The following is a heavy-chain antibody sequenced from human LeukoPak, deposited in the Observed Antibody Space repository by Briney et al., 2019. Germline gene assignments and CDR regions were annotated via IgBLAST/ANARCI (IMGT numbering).Heavy chain of an antibody. CDR3: ARSIGYCSGGSCYYFDY. Sequence: GGTLRLSCAASGFTFSSYGMSWVRQAPGKGLEWVSAISGSGGGTYYADSVKGRFIISRDNSKNTLYLQMNSLRADDTAVYYCARSIGYCSGGSCYYFDYWGQGTLVTVSS. CDR2: ISGSGGGT. CDR1: GFTFSSYG. J-gene: IGHJ4*02. V-gene: IGHV3-23*01. D-gene: IGHD2-15*01.